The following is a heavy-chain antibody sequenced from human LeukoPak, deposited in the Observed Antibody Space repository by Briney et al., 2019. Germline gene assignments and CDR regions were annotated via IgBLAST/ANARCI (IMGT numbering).Heavy chain of an antibody. V-gene: IGHV1-2*02. D-gene: IGHD6-13*01. J-gene: IGHJ6*02. CDR2: INPNSGGT. CDR1: GYTFTGYY. CDR3: ARGNDSSSWLYYYYYGMDV. Sequence: ASVKVSCKASGYTFTGYYMHWVRQAPGQGLEWMGWINPNSGGTNYAQKVQGRVTMIRDTSISTAYMELSRLRSDDTAVYYCARGNDSSSWLYYYYYGMDVWGQGTSVTVSS.